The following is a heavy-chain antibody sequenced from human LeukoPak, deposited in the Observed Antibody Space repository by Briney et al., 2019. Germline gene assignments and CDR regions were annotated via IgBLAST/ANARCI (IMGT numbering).Heavy chain of an antibody. D-gene: IGHD3-10*01. Sequence: SETLSLTCAVYGGSFSGYYWSWIRQPPGKGLEWIGEINHSGSTNYNPSLKSRVTISVDTSKNQFSLKLSSVTAADTAVYYCPRLKTDGSGTGYFDYWGQGTLVTVSS. V-gene: IGHV4-34*01. CDR3: PRLKTDGSGTGYFDY. CDR2: INHSGST. J-gene: IGHJ4*02. CDR1: GGSFSGYY.